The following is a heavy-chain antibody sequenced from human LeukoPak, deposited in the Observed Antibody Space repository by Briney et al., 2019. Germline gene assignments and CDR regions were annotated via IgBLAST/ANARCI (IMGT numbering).Heavy chain of an antibody. D-gene: IGHD3-22*01. CDR3: ARRGYDSSGYYYAY. V-gene: IGHV4-39*01. Sequence: PSETLSLTCTVSGGSISSSSYYWGWIRQPPGKGLEWIGSIYYSGSTYYNPSLKSRVTISVDTSKNQFSLKLSSVTAADTAVYYCARRGYDSSGYYYAYWGQGNLVTVSS. CDR1: GGSISSSSYY. J-gene: IGHJ4*02. CDR2: IYYSGST.